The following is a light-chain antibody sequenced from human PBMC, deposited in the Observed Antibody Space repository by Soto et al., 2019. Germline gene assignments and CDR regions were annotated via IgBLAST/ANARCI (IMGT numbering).Light chain of an antibody. CDR1: SKVVGHYNY. CDR3: SSYTISNTYV. J-gene: IGLJ1*01. Sequence: TQPAPVSWSPGQAITNSCPGTSKVVGHYNYVSWYQQHPGKAPKLLIYDVSNRPSGVSDRFSGSKSGNTASLTISGLQAEDESDYYCSSYTISNTYVFGTATTVTVL. CDR2: DVS. V-gene: IGLV2-14*01.